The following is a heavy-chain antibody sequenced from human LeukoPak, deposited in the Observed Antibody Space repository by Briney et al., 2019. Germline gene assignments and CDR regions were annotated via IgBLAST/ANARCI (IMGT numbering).Heavy chain of an antibody. V-gene: IGHV3-23*01. CDR2: ISSSGGYT. CDR1: GFILSSYA. J-gene: IGHJ4*02. D-gene: IGHD4-17*01. CDR3: ARAGIGLTTTGFDY. Sequence: PGGSLRLSCAASGFILSSYAMTWVRQAPGKGLEWVSGISSSGGYTYYADSVKGRFTISRDNSKNTLYLQMNSLRAEDTAVYYCARAGIGLTTTGFDYWGQGALVTVSS.